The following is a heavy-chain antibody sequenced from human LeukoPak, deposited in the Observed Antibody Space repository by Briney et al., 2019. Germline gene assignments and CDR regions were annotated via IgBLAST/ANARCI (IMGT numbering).Heavy chain of an antibody. D-gene: IGHD2-15*01. CDR1: GGSISRYY. V-gene: IGHV4-59*12. CDR2: IYYSGTT. CDR3: AKPRYCSGGSCYYYYYMDV. Sequence: SETLSLTCTVSGGSISRYYWSWMRQPPGKGRVGLGYIYYSGTTNYTHSVKGRVTISIDTSKNQFSLQLSSVTAADTAVYYCAKPRYCSGGSCYYYYYMDVWGKGTTVTVS. J-gene: IGHJ6*03.